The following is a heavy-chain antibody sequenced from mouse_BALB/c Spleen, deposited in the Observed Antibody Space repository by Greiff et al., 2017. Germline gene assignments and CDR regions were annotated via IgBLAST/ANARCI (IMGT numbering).Heavy chain of an antibody. CDR1: GFTFSSYA. CDR3: AGDCGSRAWFAY. J-gene: IGHJ3*01. Sequence: EVKLVESGGGLVKPGASLKLSCAASGFTFSSYAMSWVRQSPEKRLEWVASISSGSSTYYPDSVKGRFTISSDNARTILYLHMSSLRSEDTAMYYYAGDCGSRAWFAYWGQGTLVTVSA. CDR2: ISSGSST. D-gene: IGHD1-1*01. V-gene: IGHV5-6-5*01.